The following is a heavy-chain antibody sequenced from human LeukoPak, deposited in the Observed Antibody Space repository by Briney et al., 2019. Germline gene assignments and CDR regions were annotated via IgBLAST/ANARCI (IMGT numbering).Heavy chain of an antibody. V-gene: IGHV4-38-2*02. Sequence: PSETLSLTCTVSGYSISSGYYWGWIRQPPGKGLEWIGSIYHSGSTYYNPSLKSRVTISVDTSKNQFSLKLSSVTAADTAVYYCAREQRTMEPDNWFDPWGQGTLVTVSS. CDR3: AREQRTMEPDNWFDP. CDR1: GYSISSGYY. D-gene: IGHD3-10*01. J-gene: IGHJ5*02. CDR2: IYHSGST.